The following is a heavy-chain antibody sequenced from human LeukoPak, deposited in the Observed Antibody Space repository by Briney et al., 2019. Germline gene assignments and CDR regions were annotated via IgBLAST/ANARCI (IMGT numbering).Heavy chain of an antibody. CDR3: ASNDGYYDSSGYHGDY. D-gene: IGHD3-22*01. Sequence: GGSLRLSCAASGFTFGSYSMNWVRQAPGKGLEWVSSISSSSSYIYYADSVKGRFTISRDNAKNSLYLQMNSLRAEDTAVYYCASNDGYYDSSGYHGDYWGQGTLVTVSS. CDR2: ISSSSSYI. CDR1: GFTFGSYS. J-gene: IGHJ4*02. V-gene: IGHV3-21*01.